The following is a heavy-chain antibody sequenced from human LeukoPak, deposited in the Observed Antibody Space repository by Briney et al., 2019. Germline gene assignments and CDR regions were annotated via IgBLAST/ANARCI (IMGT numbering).Heavy chain of an antibody. D-gene: IGHD6-13*01. J-gene: IGHJ4*02. Sequence: ASVKVSCKASGYTFTSYAMNWVRQAPGQGLEWMGWINTNTGNPTYAQGFTGRFVFSLDTSVSTAYLQISSLKAEDTAVYYCARGPRLAAAAGRCSDWGQGTLVTVSS. CDR3: ARGPRLAAAAGRCSD. CDR1: GYTFTSYA. V-gene: IGHV7-4-1*02. CDR2: INTNTGNP.